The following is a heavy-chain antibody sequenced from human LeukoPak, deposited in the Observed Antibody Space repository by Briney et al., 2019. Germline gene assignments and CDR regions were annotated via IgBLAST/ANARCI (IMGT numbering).Heavy chain of an antibody. J-gene: IGHJ6*02. CDR2: IIPIFGTA. Sequence: GASVKVSCKASGGTFSSYAISWVRQAPGQGLEWMGGIIPIFGTANYAQKFQGRVTITADESTSTAYMEPSSLRSEDTAVYYCARPQAGTTSLYGMDVWGQGTTVTVSS. CDR3: ARPQAGTTSLYGMDV. CDR1: GGTFSSYA. D-gene: IGHD1-7*01. V-gene: IGHV1-69*13.